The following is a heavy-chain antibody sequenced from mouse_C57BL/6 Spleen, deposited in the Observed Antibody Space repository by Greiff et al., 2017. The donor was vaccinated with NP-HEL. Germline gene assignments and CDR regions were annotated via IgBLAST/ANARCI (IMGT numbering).Heavy chain of an antibody. Sequence: VQLQQSGAELVRPGASVKLSCKASGYTFTDYYINWVKQRPGQGLEWIARIYPGSGNTYYNEKFKGKATLTAEKSSSNAYMQLSSLTSEDSAVYFCARGEAYYSNYGFAYWGQGTLVTVSA. J-gene: IGHJ3*01. CDR2: IYPGSGNT. CDR3: ARGEAYYSNYGFAY. CDR1: GYTFTDYY. D-gene: IGHD2-5*01. V-gene: IGHV1-76*01.